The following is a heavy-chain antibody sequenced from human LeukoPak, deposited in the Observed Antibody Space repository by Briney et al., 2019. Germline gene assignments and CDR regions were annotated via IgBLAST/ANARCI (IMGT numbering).Heavy chain of an antibody. CDR1: GFTFSNYE. D-gene: IGHD3-10*02. CDR2: ISSSGSTI. V-gene: IGHV3-48*03. Sequence: GGSLRLSCAASGFTFSNYEMNWVRRAPGKGLEWVSYISSSGSTIYYADSVKGRFTISRDNAKNSLYLQMNSLRAEDTAVYYCAELGITMIGGVWGKGTTVTISS. J-gene: IGHJ6*04. CDR3: AELGITMIGGV.